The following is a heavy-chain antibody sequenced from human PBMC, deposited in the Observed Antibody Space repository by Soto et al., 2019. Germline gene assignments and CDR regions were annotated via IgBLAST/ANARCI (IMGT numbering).Heavy chain of an antibody. D-gene: IGHD3-3*01. CDR2: IKQDGSEK. Sequence: WGSLRLSCAASGFTFSSYWMSWVRQAPGKGLEWVANIKQDGSEKYYVDSVKGRFTISRDNAKNSLYLQMNSLRAEDTAVYYCARVRRAPAIFGVVSWDYYFDYWGQGTLVTVSS. CDR1: GFTFSSYW. J-gene: IGHJ4*02. V-gene: IGHV3-7*01. CDR3: ARVRRAPAIFGVVSWDYYFDY.